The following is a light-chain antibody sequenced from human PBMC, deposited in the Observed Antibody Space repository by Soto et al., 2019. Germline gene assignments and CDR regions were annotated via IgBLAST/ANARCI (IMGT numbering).Light chain of an antibody. V-gene: IGKV3-11*01. Sequence: EIVLTQSPATLSLSPGERATLSCRASQSVSSYLAWYQQKPGQAPRLLIYDASNRATGIPARFSGSGSGTEFTLTISSLDPEDFAIYYCQQRSNWPPITFGQGTRLEIK. CDR1: QSVSSY. CDR2: DAS. J-gene: IGKJ5*01. CDR3: QQRSNWPPIT.